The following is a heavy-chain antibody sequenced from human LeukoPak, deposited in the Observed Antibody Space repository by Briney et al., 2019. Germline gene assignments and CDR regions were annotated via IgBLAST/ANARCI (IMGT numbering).Heavy chain of an antibody. J-gene: IGHJ3*02. Sequence: PSETLSLTCTVSGGSISSYYWSWIRQPPGKGLEWIGYIYYSGSTNYNPSLKSRVTISVDTSKNQFSLKLSSVTAADTAVYYCARGRPYCSGGSCYAFDIWGQGTMVTVSS. D-gene: IGHD2-15*01. CDR1: GGSISSYY. CDR3: ARGRPYCSGGSCYAFDI. V-gene: IGHV4-59*12. CDR2: IYYSGST.